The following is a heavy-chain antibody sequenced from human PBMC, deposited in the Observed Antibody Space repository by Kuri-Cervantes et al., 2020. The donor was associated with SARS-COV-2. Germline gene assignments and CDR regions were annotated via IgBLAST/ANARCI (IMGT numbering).Heavy chain of an antibody. CDR3: ARWPSWSGSIDY. CDR1: GSSISSSSYY. CDR2: IYYSGST. Sequence: GSLRLSCTVSGSSISSSSYYWGWIRQPPGKGLEWIGSIYYSGSTYYNPSLKSRVTISVDTSKNQFSLKLSSVTAADTAVYYCARWPSWSGSIDYWGQGTLVTVSS. V-gene: IGHV4-39*01. J-gene: IGHJ4*02. D-gene: IGHD3-3*01.